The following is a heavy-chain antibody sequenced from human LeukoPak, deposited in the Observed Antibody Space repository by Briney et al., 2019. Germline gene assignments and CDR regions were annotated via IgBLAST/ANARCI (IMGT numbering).Heavy chain of an antibody. CDR1: GYTFTSYH. J-gene: IGHJ4*02. V-gene: IGHV1-46*01. CDR3: ARDYVDDIPMIKDY. D-gene: IGHD2-8*01. CDR2: INLSGGST. Sequence: ASVKVSCKASGYTFTSYHMHWVRQAPGQGLEWMGKINLSGGSTTYAQKFQGRVTMTRDTSTSTVYMMLSSLRSEDTAVYYCARDYVDDIPMIKDYWGQGTLVTVSS.